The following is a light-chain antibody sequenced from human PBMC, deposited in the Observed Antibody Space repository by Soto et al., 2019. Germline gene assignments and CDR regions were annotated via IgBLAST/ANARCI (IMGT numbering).Light chain of an antibody. V-gene: IGLV1-51*01. J-gene: IGLJ3*02. CDR2: DNN. CDR3: ATWDSALSAGV. CDR1: SSNIGDNS. Sequence: QSVLTQPPSMSAAPGQMVAISCSGTSSNIGDNSVSWYQHFPGTAPKVLIYDNNRRPSGIPDRFSGSKSGTSATLTIIGLQTGDEADYYCATWDSALSAGVFGGGTKRHRP.